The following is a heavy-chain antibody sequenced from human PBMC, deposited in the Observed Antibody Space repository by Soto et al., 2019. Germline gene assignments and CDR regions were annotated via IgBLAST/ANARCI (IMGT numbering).Heavy chain of an antibody. J-gene: IGHJ6*02. CDR1: GYSFTSYW. Sequence: GESLKISCKGSGYSFTSYWIGWVRQMPGKGLEWMGIIYPGDSDTRYSPSFQGQVTISADKSISTAYLQWSSLKASDTAMYYWARLGGIAAAGKKGKADYYYGMDVWGQGTTVTVSS. CDR2: IYPGDSDT. CDR3: ARLGGIAAAGKKGKADYYYGMDV. D-gene: IGHD6-13*01. V-gene: IGHV5-51*01.